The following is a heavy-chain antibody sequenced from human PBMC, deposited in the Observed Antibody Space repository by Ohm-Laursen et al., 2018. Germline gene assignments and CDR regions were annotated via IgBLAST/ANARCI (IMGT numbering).Heavy chain of an antibody. CDR3: ARADYGDLDY. J-gene: IGHJ4*02. CDR1: GGTFSSYA. Sequence: ASVKVSCKASGGTFSSYAISWVRQAPGQGLEWMGWMNPNSGTTDYAQKFQGRVTMTRNTSISTVYMELSSLKSEDTGVYYCARADYGDLDYWGQGTLVTVSS. D-gene: IGHD4-17*01. CDR2: MNPNSGTT. V-gene: IGHV1-8*02.